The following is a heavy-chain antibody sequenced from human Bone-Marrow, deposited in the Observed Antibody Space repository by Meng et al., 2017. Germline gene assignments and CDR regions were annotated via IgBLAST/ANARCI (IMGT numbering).Heavy chain of an antibody. D-gene: IGHD3-9*01. CDR3: TSQTYYDIWTGYRTVDY. V-gene: IGHV3-73*01. J-gene: IGHJ4*02. Sequence: GESLKISCAASGFTFSGSAMHWVRQASGKGLEWVGRIRSKANSYATAYAASVKGRFTISRDDSKNTAYLQMNSLKTEDTAVYYCTSQTYYDIWTGYRTVDYWGQGTLVTVSS. CDR2: IRSKANSYAT. CDR1: GFTFSGSA.